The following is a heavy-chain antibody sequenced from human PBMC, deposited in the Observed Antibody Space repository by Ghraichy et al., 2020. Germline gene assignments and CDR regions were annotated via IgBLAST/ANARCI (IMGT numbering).Heavy chain of an antibody. J-gene: IGHJ4*02. D-gene: IGHD2-2*01. CDR1: GFTFSSYW. CDR3: ARSDPYQLPMYYFDS. CDR2: IKQDGTEK. V-gene: IGHV3-7*01. Sequence: GGSLRLSCAASGFTFSSYWMSWVRQAPGKGLGWLANIKQDGTEKNYVDSVKGRFTISRDNAKNSLYLQMNSLRAEDTAVYYCARSDPYQLPMYYFDSWGQGTLVTVSS.